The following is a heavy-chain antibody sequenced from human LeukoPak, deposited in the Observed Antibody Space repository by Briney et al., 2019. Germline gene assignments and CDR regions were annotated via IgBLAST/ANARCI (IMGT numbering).Heavy chain of an antibody. CDR1: GFTFSNYY. Sequence: PGGSLRLSCAASGFTFSNYYMGWIRQAPGQGLEWVSYTTNTGSPRYYADSVKGRFTISRDNAKNSLSLQMNSRRLDVAAVYECAAASSGWAAGSVPDGLYMWGQGKGVTVS. CDR2: TTNTGSPR. J-gene: IGHJ3*02. CDR3: AAASSGWAAGSVPDGLYM. V-gene: IGHV3-11*04. D-gene: IGHD3-10*01.